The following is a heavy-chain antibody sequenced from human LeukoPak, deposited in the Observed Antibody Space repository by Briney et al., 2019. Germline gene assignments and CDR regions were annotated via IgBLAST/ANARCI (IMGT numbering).Heavy chain of an antibody. J-gene: IGHJ4*02. D-gene: IGHD1-26*01. Sequence: GGSLRLSCAASGFTFSNAWMSWVRQAPGKGLEWVSAISGSGGSTYYADSVKGRFTISRDNSKNTLYLQMNSLRAEDTAVYYCARFIVGATEWGFDYWGQGTLVTVSS. CDR1: GFTFSNAW. CDR3: ARFIVGATEWGFDY. V-gene: IGHV3-23*01. CDR2: ISGSGGST.